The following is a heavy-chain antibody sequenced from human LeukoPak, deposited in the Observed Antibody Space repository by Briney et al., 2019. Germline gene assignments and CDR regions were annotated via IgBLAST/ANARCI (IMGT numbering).Heavy chain of an antibody. J-gene: IGHJ4*02. CDR3: AGSGYSYGTAPFDY. CDR2: IYYSGST. Sequence: SETLSLTCAVYGGSFSSYYWSWIRQPPGKGLEWIGYIYYSGSTNYNPSLKSRVTISVDTSKNQFSLKLSSVTAADTAVYYCAGSGYSYGTAPFDYWGQGTLVTVSS. V-gene: IGHV4-59*08. CDR1: GGSFSSYY. D-gene: IGHD5-18*01.